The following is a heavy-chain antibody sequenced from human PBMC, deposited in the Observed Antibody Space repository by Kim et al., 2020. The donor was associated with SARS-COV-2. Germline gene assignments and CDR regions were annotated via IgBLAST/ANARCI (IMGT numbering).Heavy chain of an antibody. Sequence: GGSLRLSCAASGFTFSSYGMHWVRQAPGKGLEWVAVISYDGSNKYYADSVKGRFTISRDNSKNTLYLQMNSLRAEDTAVNYCARDNLYYDILTGYLPSYYYYYYGMDVWGQGTTVTVSS. V-gene: IGHV3-33*05. D-gene: IGHD3-9*01. CDR1: GFTFSSYG. CDR2: ISYDGSNK. J-gene: IGHJ6*02. CDR3: ARDNLYYDILTGYLPSYYYYYYGMDV.